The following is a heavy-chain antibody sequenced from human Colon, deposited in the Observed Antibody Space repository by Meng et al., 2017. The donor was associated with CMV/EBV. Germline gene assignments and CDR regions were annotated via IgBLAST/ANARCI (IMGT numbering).Heavy chain of an antibody. CDR2: ITTANAYI. J-gene: IGHJ4*02. CDR3: ARPLSPRSAYSALLAF. CDR1: GFILSSYG. Sequence: GESLKISCAASGFILSSYGMNWVRQAPGKGLEWVASITTANAYISYAESVKGCFTISRDDAKSSLFLQMDSLRVDDTAVYYCARPLSPRSAYSALLAFWGQGTLVTVSS. V-gene: IGHV3-21*06. D-gene: IGHD2-15*01.